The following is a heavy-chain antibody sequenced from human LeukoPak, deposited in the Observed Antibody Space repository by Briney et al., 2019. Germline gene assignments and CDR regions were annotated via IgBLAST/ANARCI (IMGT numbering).Heavy chain of an antibody. Sequence: ASVKVSCKASGYTSTSYAMHWVRQAPGQGLEWMGWINPNSGGTNYAQKFQGRVTMTRDTSISTAYMELSRLRSDDTAVYYCARREGIAARPSADYWGQGTLVTVSS. V-gene: IGHV1-2*02. CDR3: ARREGIAARPSADY. D-gene: IGHD6-6*01. CDR2: INPNSGGT. CDR1: GYTSTSYA. J-gene: IGHJ4*02.